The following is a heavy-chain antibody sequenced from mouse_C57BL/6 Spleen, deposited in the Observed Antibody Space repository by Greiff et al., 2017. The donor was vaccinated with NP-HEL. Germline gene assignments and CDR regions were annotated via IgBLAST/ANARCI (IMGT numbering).Heavy chain of an antibody. V-gene: IGHV1-82*01. CDR1: GYAFSSSW. CDR2: IYPGDGDT. Sequence: VKLQESGPELVKPGASVKISCKASGYAFSSSWMNWVKQRPGKGLEWIGRIYPGDGDTNYNGKFKGKATLTADKSSSTAYMQLSSLTSEDSAVYFCATDGYYVGVYAMDYWGQGTSVTVSS. D-gene: IGHD2-3*01. CDR3: ATDGYYVGVYAMDY. J-gene: IGHJ4*01.